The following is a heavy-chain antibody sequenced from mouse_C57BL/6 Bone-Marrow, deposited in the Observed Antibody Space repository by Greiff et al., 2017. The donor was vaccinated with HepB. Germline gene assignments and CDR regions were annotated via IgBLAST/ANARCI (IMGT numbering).Heavy chain of an antibody. J-gene: IGHJ2*01. Sequence: QVQLKESGPELVKPGASVKISCKASGYAFSSSWMNWVKQRPGKGLEWIGRIYPGDGATNYNGKFKGKATLTADKSSSTAYMQLSSLTSEDSAVYFCARVLLGRGNYWGQGTTLTVSS. D-gene: IGHD4-1*01. CDR2: IYPGDGAT. CDR3: ARVLLGRGNY. CDR1: GYAFSSSW. V-gene: IGHV1-82*01.